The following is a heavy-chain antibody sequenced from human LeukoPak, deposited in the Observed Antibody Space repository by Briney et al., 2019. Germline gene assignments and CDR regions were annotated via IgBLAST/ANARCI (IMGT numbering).Heavy chain of an antibody. V-gene: IGHV1-8*01. CDR2: MNPNSGNT. D-gene: IGHD1-26*01. Sequence: ASVKVSFKASGYTFTSYDINWVRQATGQGLEWMGWMNPNSGNTGYAQKFQGRVTMTRDTSISTAYMELSSLRSEDTAVYYCARAVIVAGATETIDAFDIWGQGTMVTVSS. J-gene: IGHJ3*02. CDR3: ARAVIVAGATETIDAFDI. CDR1: GYTFTSYD.